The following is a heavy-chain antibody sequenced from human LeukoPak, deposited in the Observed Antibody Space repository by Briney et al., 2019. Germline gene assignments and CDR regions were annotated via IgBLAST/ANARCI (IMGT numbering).Heavy chain of an antibody. CDR3: ASTLGYYDILAGYYFEYFQH. J-gene: IGHJ1*01. CDR1: GGSISSHY. V-gene: IGHV4-59*11. CDR2: IYYSGST. D-gene: IGHD3-9*01. Sequence: SSETLSLTCTVSGGSISSHYWSWIRQPPGKALEGIGYIYYSGSTNYNRYLKSRVTISVDTSKNQFSLKLSSVPAADTAVYYCASTLGYYDILAGYYFEYFQHWGQGTLVTVSS.